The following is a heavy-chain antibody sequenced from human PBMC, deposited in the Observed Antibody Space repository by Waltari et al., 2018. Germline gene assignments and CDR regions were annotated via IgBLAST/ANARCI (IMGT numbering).Heavy chain of an antibody. CDR3: ARARIGVVPAAIVSYYYYGMDV. Sequence: EVQLLESGGGLVQPGGSLRLSCAASGFTFSSYAMSWVRQAPGKGLEWVSAISGRGGRTYYADSVKGRFTISRDNAKNSLYLQMNSLRAEDTAVYYCARARIGVVPAAIVSYYYYGMDVWGQGTTVTVSS. CDR2: ISGRGGRT. D-gene: IGHD2-2*02. V-gene: IGHV3-23*01. J-gene: IGHJ6*02. CDR1: GFTFSSYA.